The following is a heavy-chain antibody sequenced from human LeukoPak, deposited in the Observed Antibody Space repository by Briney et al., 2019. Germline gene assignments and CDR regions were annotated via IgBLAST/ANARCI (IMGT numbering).Heavy chain of an antibody. D-gene: IGHD3-10*01. CDR2: ISSSGSTI. V-gene: IGHV3-48*03. CDR1: GFTFSSFE. J-gene: IGHJ4*02. Sequence: PGGSLRLSCAASGFTFSSFEMNWVRQAPGKGLEWVSYISSSGSTIYYADSAKGRFTISRDNAKNSLYLQMNSLRAADTAVYYCARVWGSGNYYFDYWGQGTLVTVSS. CDR3: ARVWGSGNYYFDY.